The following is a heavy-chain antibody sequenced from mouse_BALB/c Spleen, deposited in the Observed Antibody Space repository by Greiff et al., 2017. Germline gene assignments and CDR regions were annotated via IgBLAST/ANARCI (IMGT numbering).Heavy chain of an antibody. J-gene: IGHJ3*01. CDR2: ISYDGSN. V-gene: IGHV3-6*02. D-gene: IGHD2-3*01. CDR3: ARAAFDGYYVFFAY. CDR1: GYSITSGYY. Sequence: EESGPGLVKPSQSLSLTCSVTGYSITSGYYWNWIRQFPGNKLEWMGYISYDGSNNYNPSLKNRISITRDTSKNQFFLKLNSVTTEDTATYYCARAAFDGYYVFFAYWGQGTLVTVSA.